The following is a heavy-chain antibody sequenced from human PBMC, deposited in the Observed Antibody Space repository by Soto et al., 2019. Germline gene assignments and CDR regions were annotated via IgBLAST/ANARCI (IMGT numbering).Heavy chain of an antibody. CDR1: GYTFTNYG. CDR2: ISDYNGKR. J-gene: IGHJ4*02. CDR3: TRIHCSGDVCYFVDY. Sequence: QDHLVQSGAEVRKPGASVKVSCKASGYTFTNYGISWVRQVPGQGLEWMGWISDYNGKRHYVEKFQGRVTMTTETSTTTAYMELRSLRSDDTAVYYCTRIHCSGDVCYFVDYWGQGTLVTVSS. V-gene: IGHV1-18*01. D-gene: IGHD2-15*01.